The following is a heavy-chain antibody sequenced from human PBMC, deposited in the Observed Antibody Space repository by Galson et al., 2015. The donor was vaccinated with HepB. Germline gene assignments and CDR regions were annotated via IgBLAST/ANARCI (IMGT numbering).Heavy chain of an antibody. J-gene: IGHJ4*02. V-gene: IGHV3-30*18. CDR3: ADDPYLYSALAGTMAGFDY. Sequence: SLRLSCAASGFTFSNYGMHWVRQAPGKGLEWVAVISYDGSNKYYADSVKGRFTISRDNSKNTLYLQMNSLRAEDTALYYCADDPYLYSALAGTMAGFDYWGQGTLVTVPS. CDR2: ISYDGSNK. D-gene: IGHD6-19*01. CDR1: GFTFSNYG.